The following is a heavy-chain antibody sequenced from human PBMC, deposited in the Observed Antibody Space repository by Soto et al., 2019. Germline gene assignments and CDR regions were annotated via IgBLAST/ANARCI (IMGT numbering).Heavy chain of an antibody. CDR2: IYYSGST. Sequence: SETLSLTCTVSGGSISSYYWSWIRQPPGKGLEWIGYIYYSGSTNYNPSLKSRVTISVDTSKNQFSLKLSSVTAADTAVYYCARHGYNGNEKTWFDPWGQRTLVTVSA. CDR1: GGSISSYY. CDR3: ARHGYNGNEKTWFDP. J-gene: IGHJ5*02. V-gene: IGHV4-59*08. D-gene: IGHD1-1*01.